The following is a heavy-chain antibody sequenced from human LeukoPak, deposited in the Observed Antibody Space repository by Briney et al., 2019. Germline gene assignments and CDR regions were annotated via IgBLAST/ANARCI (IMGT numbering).Heavy chain of an antibody. CDR1: TFTFSGSA. CDR2: IRSKANSYAT. CDR3: TSLKYYYYYMDV. Sequence: PGGSLRLFCAASTFTFSGSAIHSVRQASGKGLEWVGRIRSKANSYATAYAASVKGRFTISRDDSKNTAYLQMNSLKAEDTAVYYCTSLKYYYYYMDVWGKGTTVTVSS. J-gene: IGHJ6*03. V-gene: IGHV3-73*01.